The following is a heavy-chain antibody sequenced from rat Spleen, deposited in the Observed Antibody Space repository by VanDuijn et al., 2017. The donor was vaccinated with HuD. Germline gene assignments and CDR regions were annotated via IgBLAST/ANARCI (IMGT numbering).Heavy chain of an antibody. CDR1: GYSITSGYG. Sequence: EVQLQESGPGLVKPSQSLSLTCSVTGYSITSGYGWNWIRKFPGNKLEWMGYINSAGSTNYNPPLKSQISITKDTSKNQFFLQLTSVTTEDTATYYCARSRRGINSGYGDFDYWGQGVMVTVSS. V-gene: IGHV3-3*01. CDR2: INSAGST. CDR3: ARSRRGINSGYGDFDY. J-gene: IGHJ2*01. D-gene: IGHD4-3*01.